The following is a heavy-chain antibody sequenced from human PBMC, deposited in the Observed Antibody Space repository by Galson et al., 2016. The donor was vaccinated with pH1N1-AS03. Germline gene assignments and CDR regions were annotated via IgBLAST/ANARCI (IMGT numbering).Heavy chain of an antibody. D-gene: IGHD3-10*01. Sequence: SVKVSCKASGYTFTNYGISWVRQAPGQGLEYMGWIGTYTISAQKLQGRVTMTTDTSTSTAYMELRSLRSDDTAVYYCARSGSGSFYEGDFWGQGTLVSVSS. CDR3: ARSGSGSFYEGDF. CDR2: IGTYT. J-gene: IGHJ4*02. V-gene: IGHV1-18*01. CDR1: GYTFTNYG.